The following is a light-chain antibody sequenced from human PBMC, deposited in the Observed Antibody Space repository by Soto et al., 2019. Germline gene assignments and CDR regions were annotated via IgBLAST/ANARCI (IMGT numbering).Light chain of an antibody. CDR1: QSVNNN. J-gene: IGKJ4*01. CDR3: QQRSNWQGAT. V-gene: IGKV3D-11*02. Sequence: EIVMTQSPANLSVSPGERATLSCRASQSVNNNLAWYQQRPGQVPRLLIHSASNRATGIPARFSGSGSGTDFTLTISSLEPEDFAVYYCQQRSNWQGATFGGGTKVDIK. CDR2: SAS.